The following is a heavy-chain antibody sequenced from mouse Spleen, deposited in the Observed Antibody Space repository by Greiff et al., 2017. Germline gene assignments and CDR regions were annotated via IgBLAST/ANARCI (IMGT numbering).Heavy chain of an antibody. J-gene: IGHJ3*01. D-gene: IGHD1-1*02. Sequence: EVQRVESGGGLVKPGGSLKLSCAASGFTFSSYAMSWVRQTPEKRLEWVATISDGGSYTYYPDNVKGRFTISRDNAKNNLYLQMSHLKSEDTAMYYCASHYWFAYWGQGTLVTVSA. CDR1: GFTFSSYA. CDR3: ASHYWFAY. V-gene: IGHV5-4*01. CDR2: ISDGGSYT.